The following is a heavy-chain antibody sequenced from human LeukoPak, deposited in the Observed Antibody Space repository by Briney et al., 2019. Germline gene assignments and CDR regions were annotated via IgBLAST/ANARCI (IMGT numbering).Heavy chain of an antibody. J-gene: IGHJ6*02. Sequence: SETLSLTCTVSGGSISSYYWSWIRQPPGKGLEWIGYIYYSGSTNYNPSLKSRVTISVDTSKNQFSLKLSSVTAADTAVYYCARARIAAAGVYYYGMDVWGQGTTVTVSS. V-gene: IGHV4-59*12. CDR3: ARARIAAAGVYYYGMDV. CDR2: IYYSGST. D-gene: IGHD6-13*01. CDR1: GGSISSYY.